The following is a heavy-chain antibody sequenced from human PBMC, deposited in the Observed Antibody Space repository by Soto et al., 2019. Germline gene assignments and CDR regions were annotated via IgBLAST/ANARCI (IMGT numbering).Heavy chain of an antibody. D-gene: IGHD2-15*01. CDR2: ISGSGGST. CDR1: GFTFSSYA. J-gene: IGHJ4*02. CDR3: AKDSLYWSGGSCFDY. Sequence: GGSLRLSCAASGFTFSSYAMSWVRQAPGKGLEWVSAISGSGGSTYYADSVKGRFTISRDNSKNTLYLQMNSLRAEDTCVYYCAKDSLYWSGGSCFDYWGQGTLVTVSS. V-gene: IGHV3-23*01.